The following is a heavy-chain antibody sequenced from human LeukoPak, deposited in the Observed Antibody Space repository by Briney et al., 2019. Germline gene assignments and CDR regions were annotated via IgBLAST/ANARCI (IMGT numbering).Heavy chain of an antibody. Sequence: GASVKVSCKASGYTFTGYYMHWVRQAPGQGLEWMGWINPNSGGTNYAQKFQGRVTMTRDTSISTAYMELSRLRSDDTAVYYCARGPHYGSGSYYNGSFRPGKPKNWFDPWGQGTLVTVSS. CDR1: GYTFTGYY. V-gene: IGHV1-2*02. D-gene: IGHD3-10*01. CDR2: INPNSGGT. CDR3: ARGPHYGSGSYYNGSFRPGKPKNWFDP. J-gene: IGHJ5*02.